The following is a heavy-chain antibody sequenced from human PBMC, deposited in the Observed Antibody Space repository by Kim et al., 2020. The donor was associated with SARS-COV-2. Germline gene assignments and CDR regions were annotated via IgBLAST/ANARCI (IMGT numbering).Heavy chain of an antibody. J-gene: IGHJ6*02. V-gene: IGHV3-30-3*01. CDR3: ARALGGCYYYCMDV. CDR1: GFTFSSYA. CDR2: ISYDGSNK. Sequence: GGSLRLSCAASGFTFSSYAMHWVRQAPGKGLEWLAVISYDGSNKYYADSVKGRFTISRDNSKNTLYLQMNSLRAEDTAVYYCARALGGCYYYCMDVWGQGTTVTVSS. D-gene: IGHD1-26*01.